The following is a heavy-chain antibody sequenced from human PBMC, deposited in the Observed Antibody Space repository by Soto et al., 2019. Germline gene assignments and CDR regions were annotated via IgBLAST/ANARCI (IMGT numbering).Heavy chain of an antibody. V-gene: IGHV3-21*01. CDR3: ARDRYTASAGKLVLDV. D-gene: IGHD5-18*01. Sequence: EVQLVESGGGLVKPGGSLRLSCAVSGFTFSSHSMNWVRQAPGKGLECVSSISSSDTYIHYADSVKGRFIISRDDATSSLYLQRNRLRVDETAVFYWARDRYTASAGKLVLDVWGQGTMVTVSS. J-gene: IGHJ3*01. CDR1: GFTFSSHS. CDR2: ISSSDTYI.